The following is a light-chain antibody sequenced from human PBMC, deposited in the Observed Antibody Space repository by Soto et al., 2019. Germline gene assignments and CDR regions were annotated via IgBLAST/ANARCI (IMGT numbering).Light chain of an antibody. J-gene: IGKJ1*01. CDR1: QSISSW. CDR2: DAS. CDR3: QQYNSYSPRT. V-gene: IGKV1-5*01. Sequence: DIQLTQSPSTLSASVGDRVTITCRASQSISSWLAWYQQRPGKPPNLLIYDASSLETGVPSRFSGSGSGTEFTLTISSLQPDDFANYYCQQYNSYSPRTFGQGTKVDIK.